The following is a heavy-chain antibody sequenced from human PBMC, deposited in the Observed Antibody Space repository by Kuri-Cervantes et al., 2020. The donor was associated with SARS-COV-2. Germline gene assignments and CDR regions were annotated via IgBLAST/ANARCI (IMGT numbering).Heavy chain of an antibody. D-gene: IGHD3-3*01. V-gene: IGHV4-39*01. CDR3: ARSVNDFWSGYAVSLSTNYFDY. Sequence: ESLKISCTVSGGSISTYYWGWIRQPPGKGLEWIGSIYYSGSTYYNPSLKSRVTISVDTSKNQFSLKLSSVTAADTAVYYCARSVNDFWSGYAVSLSTNYFDYWGQGTLVTVSS. CDR1: GGSISTYY. CDR2: IYYSGST. J-gene: IGHJ4*02.